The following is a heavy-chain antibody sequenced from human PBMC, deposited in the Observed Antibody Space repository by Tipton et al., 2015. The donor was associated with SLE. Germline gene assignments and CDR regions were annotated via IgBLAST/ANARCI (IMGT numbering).Heavy chain of an antibody. Sequence: SLRLSCAASGFTFSSYSMNWVRQAPGKGLEWVSSISSSSSYIYYADSVKGRFTISRDNAKNSLYLQMNSLRAEDTAVYYCARDLSRAIVLMVYAPHPYYYGMDVWGQGTTVTVSS. D-gene: IGHD2-8*01. J-gene: IGHJ6*02. CDR3: ARDLSRAIVLMVYAPHPYYYGMDV. CDR2: ISSSSSYI. CDR1: GFTFSSYS. V-gene: IGHV3-21*01.